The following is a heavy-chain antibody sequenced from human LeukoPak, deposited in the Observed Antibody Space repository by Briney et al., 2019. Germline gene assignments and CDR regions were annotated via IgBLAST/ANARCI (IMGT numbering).Heavy chain of an antibody. CDR2: IRYDGSNK. Sequence: GGSLRLSCAASGFTFSSYGMHWVRQAPGKGLEWVAFIRYDGSNKYYVDSVKGRFTISRDNSKDTLYLQMNSLRPEDTAVYYCARLATHGDYWGQGTLVTISS. D-gene: IGHD5-24*01. J-gene: IGHJ4*02. V-gene: IGHV3-30*02. CDR3: ARLATHGDY. CDR1: GFTFSSYG.